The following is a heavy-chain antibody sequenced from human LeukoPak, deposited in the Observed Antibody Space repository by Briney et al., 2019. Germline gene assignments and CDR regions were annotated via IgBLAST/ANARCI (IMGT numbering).Heavy chain of an antibody. CDR1: GFTFSNHW. D-gene: IGHD2-15*01. Sequence: GGSLRLSCAASGFTFSNHWMHWVRHAPGKGLVWVSDISNDGNSSSYADSVKGRFTISRDNAKNTLYLQMSSLRVEDTAMYYCVRDSGGPDYWGQGTLVTVSS. J-gene: IGHJ4*02. V-gene: IGHV3-74*01. CDR3: VRDSGGPDY. CDR2: ISNDGNSS.